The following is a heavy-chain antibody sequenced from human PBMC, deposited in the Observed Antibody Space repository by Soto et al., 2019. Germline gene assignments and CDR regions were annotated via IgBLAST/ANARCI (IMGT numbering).Heavy chain of an antibody. V-gene: IGHV3-23*01. CDR2: ISASGGST. Sequence: EVQLLESGGGLVQPGGSLRLSCAASGFIFSVYVMSWVRQAPGKGLEWVSAISASGGSTYYADSVKGRFTISRDNYNNTLFLHMNSLRAEDTAVYYCVHTSGPFDSSGYLDYWGQGTLVTVSS. CDR1: GFIFSVYV. J-gene: IGHJ4*02. CDR3: VHTSGPFDSSGYLDY. D-gene: IGHD3-22*01.